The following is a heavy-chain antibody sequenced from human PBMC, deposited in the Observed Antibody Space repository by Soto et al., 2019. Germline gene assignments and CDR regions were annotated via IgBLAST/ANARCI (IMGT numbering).Heavy chain of an antibody. D-gene: IGHD3-9*01. CDR3: ARKKFYLYFDPMYYFDY. CDR1: GFTFSSYW. CDR2: IKQDGSEK. Sequence: GGSLRLSCAASGFTFSSYWMSWVRQAPGKGLEWVANIKQDGSEKYYVDSVKGRFTISRDNAKNSLYLQMNSLRAEDTAVYYCARKKFYLYFDPMYYFDYWGQGTLVTVSS. J-gene: IGHJ4*02. V-gene: IGHV3-7*01.